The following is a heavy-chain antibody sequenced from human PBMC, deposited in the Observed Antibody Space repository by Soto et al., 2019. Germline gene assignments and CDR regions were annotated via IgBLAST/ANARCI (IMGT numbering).Heavy chain of an antibody. V-gene: IGHV4-39*01. J-gene: IGHJ5*02. CDR2: VYYSGST. Sequence: PSETLSLTCTVSGGSISSSSYHWGWIRQPPGKGLEWIGTVYYSGSTYYNPSLKSRLTISVDTSKNQFSLKLTSVTAADTAVYYCATLPRYTDYERWFYPGGGGTPVTVS. CDR1: GGSISSSSYH. CDR3: ATLPRYTDYERWFYP. D-gene: IGHD4-17*01.